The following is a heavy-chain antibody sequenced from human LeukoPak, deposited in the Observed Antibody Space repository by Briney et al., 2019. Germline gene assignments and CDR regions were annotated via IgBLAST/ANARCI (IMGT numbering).Heavy chain of an antibody. CDR3: AGETRYGDYGTQH. V-gene: IGHV4-4*07. CDR2: IYTSGST. D-gene: IGHD4-17*01. Sequence: SETLSLTCAVYGGSFSGYYWSWIRQPAGKGLEWIGRIYTSGSTNYNPSLKSRVTISVDTSKDQFSLKLSSVTAADTAVYYCAGETRYGDYGTQHWGQGPLVTVSS. CDR1: GGSFSGYY. J-gene: IGHJ1*01.